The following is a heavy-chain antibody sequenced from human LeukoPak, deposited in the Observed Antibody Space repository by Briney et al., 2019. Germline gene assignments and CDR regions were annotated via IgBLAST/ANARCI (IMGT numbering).Heavy chain of an antibody. J-gene: IGHJ6*03. CDR3: ARGPPGVYYYYMDF. Sequence: AASVKVSCKASGYTFTSCDINWVRQAAGQGLEWMGWLNPNSGNTGYAQKFQGRVTITRNTSISTAYMELSSLRSEDTAVYYCARGPPGVYYYYMDFWGKGTTVTVSS. CDR1: GYTFTSCD. V-gene: IGHV1-8*03. D-gene: IGHD3-10*01. CDR2: LNPNSGNT.